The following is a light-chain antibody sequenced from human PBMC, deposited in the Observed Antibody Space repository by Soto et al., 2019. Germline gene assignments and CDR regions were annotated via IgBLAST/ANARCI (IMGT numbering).Light chain of an antibody. Sequence: QSVLTQPASVFGSPGQSITISCTGTTRDVGGYNYVSWYQQHPGKTPKLMIYDVTNRPSGVSNRFSGSKSGNTASLTISGLQAEDEADYYCSSYTSSSTPVVFGGGTKLTVL. CDR1: TRDVGGYNY. J-gene: IGLJ2*01. CDR3: SSYTSSSTPVV. V-gene: IGLV2-14*03. CDR2: DVT.